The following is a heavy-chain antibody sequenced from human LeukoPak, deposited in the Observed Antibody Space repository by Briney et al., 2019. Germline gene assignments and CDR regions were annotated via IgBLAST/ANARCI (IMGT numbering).Heavy chain of an antibody. J-gene: IGHJ6*03. Sequence: GGSLRLSCAASGFTFSTYSMSWVRQAPGKGLEWVAVIWYDGSNKYYADSVKGRFTISRDNSKNTLYLQMNSLRAEDTAVYYCAKAGYSYGGYYCMDVWGKGTTVTVSS. V-gene: IGHV3-33*06. CDR3: AKAGYSYGGYYCMDV. CDR1: GFTFSTYS. D-gene: IGHD5-18*01. CDR2: IWYDGSNK.